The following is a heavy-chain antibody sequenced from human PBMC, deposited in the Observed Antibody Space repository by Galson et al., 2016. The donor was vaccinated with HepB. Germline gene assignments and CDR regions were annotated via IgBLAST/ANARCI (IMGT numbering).Heavy chain of an antibody. CDR1: GYSFTTYW. D-gene: IGHD6-13*01. V-gene: IGHV5-51*01. J-gene: IGHJ4*02. Sequence: QSGAEVKKPGESLKISCKGSGYSFTTYWIGWVRQMPGKGLEWMGMIYPGDSDIRYSPSFQGQVTISADQSINTAYLQWSSLKASDTAMYYCARTVSIAAAGGADYWGQGTLVTVSS. CDR3: ARTVSIAAAGGADY. CDR2: IYPGDSDI.